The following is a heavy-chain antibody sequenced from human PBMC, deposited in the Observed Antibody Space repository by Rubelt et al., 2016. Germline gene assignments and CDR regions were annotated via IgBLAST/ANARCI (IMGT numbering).Heavy chain of an antibody. V-gene: IGHV4-59*01. J-gene: IGHJ4*02. CDR2: IYYSGST. CDR3: ARDWKGQPLFTRDY. Sequence: WLTCTVSGGSISSYYWSWIRQPPGKGLEWIGYIYYSGSTNYNPSLKSRVTISVDTSKNQFSLKLSSVTAADTAVYYCARDWKGQPLFTRDYWGQGTLVTVSS. D-gene: IGHD1-1*01. CDR1: GGSISSYY.